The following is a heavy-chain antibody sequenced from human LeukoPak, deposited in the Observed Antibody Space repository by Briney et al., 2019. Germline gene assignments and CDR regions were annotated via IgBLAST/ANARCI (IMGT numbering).Heavy chain of an antibody. Sequence: SETLSLTCTVSGGSISSYYWSWIRQPPGKGLEWIEYIYYSGSTNYNPSLKSRVTISVDTSKNQFSLKLSSVTAADTAVYYCARVSVGYSGYENWFDPWGQGTLVTVSS. D-gene: IGHD5-12*01. CDR3: ARVSVGYSGYENWFDP. J-gene: IGHJ5*02. V-gene: IGHV4-59*01. CDR2: IYYSGST. CDR1: GGSISSYY.